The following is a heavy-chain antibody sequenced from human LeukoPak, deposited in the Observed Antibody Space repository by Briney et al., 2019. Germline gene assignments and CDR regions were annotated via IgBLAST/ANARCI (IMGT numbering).Heavy chain of an antibody. J-gene: IGHJ3*02. D-gene: IGHD1-7*01. CDR1: GYSFTSYW. CDR3: ARRALNYDAFDI. V-gene: IGHV5-51*01. Sequence: RGESLKISCKGSGYSFTSYWIGWVRQMPGKGLEWMGIIDPGDSDTRYSPSFQGRVTMSADKSISTAYLQWSSLKASDTAIYYCARRALNYDAFDIWGQGTMVTVSS. CDR2: IDPGDSDT.